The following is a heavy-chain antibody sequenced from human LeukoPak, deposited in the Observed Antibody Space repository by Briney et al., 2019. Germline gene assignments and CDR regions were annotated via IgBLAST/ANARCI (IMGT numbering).Heavy chain of an antibody. CDR2: MNPNSGNT. CDR3: ARSGYYYYCMDV. D-gene: IGHD3-10*01. J-gene: IGHJ6*03. Sequence: ASVKVSCKASGYTFTSYDINWVRQATGQGLEWMGWMNPNSGNTGYAQKFQGRVTMTRNTSISTAYMELSSLRSEDTAVYYCARSGYYYYCMDVWGKGTTVTVSS. V-gene: IGHV1-8*01. CDR1: GYTFTSYD.